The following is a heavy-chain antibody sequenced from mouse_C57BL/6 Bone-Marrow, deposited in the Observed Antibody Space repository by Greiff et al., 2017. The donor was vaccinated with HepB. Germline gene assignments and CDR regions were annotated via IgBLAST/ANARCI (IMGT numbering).Heavy chain of an antibody. CDR1: GFTFSDYY. CDR3: ARVGNYDAFAY. CDR2: INYDGSST. V-gene: IGHV5-16*01. J-gene: IGHJ3*01. Sequence: EVNLVESEGGLVQPGRSMKLSCTASGFTFSDYYMAWVRQVPEKGLEWVANINYDGSSTYYLDSLKSRFIISRDNAKNILYLQMSSLKSEDTATYYCARVGNYDAFAYWGQGTLVTVSA. D-gene: IGHD2-4*01.